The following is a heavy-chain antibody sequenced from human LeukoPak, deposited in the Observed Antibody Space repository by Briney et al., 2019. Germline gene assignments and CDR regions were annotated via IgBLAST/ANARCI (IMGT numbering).Heavy chain of an antibody. J-gene: IGHJ5*02. CDR2: INTDGSIT. Sequence: GGSLRLSCVASGLASSSYSMHWVRQAPGKGLVWVSRINTDGSITTYADSVKGRFTISRDNAKNTLYLQMNSLRDEDTAVYYCASLGTLVPWGQGTLVTVSS. D-gene: IGHD3-9*01. V-gene: IGHV3-74*01. CDR3: ASLGTLVP. CDR1: GLASSSYS.